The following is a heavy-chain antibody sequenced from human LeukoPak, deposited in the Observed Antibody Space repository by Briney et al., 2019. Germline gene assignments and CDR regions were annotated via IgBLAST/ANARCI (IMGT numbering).Heavy chain of an antibody. J-gene: IGHJ6*02. V-gene: IGHV3-48*03. CDR1: GFTFSSYE. Sequence: GGSLRLSCAASGFTFSSYEMNWVRQAPGKGLEWVSYISSSGSTIYYADSVKGQFTISRDNAKNSLYLQMNSLIAEDTAVYYCARRQIRITMVRGVITRGVHGMDVWGQGTTVTVSS. CDR2: ISSSGSTI. D-gene: IGHD3-10*01. CDR3: ARRQIRITMVRGVITRGVHGMDV.